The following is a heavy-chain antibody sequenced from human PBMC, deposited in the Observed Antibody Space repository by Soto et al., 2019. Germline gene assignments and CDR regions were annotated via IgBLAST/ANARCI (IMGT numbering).Heavy chain of an antibody. CDR3: ARAEGYDILTGYTYNWFDP. V-gene: IGHV4-59*01. CDR1: GGSISSYY. Sequence: SETLSLTCTVSGGSISSYYWSWIRQPPGKGLEWIGYIYYSGSTNYNPSLKSRVTISVDTSKNQFSLKLSSVTAADTAVYYCARAEGYDILTGYTYNWFDPWGQGTLVTVSS. J-gene: IGHJ5*02. D-gene: IGHD3-9*01. CDR2: IYYSGST.